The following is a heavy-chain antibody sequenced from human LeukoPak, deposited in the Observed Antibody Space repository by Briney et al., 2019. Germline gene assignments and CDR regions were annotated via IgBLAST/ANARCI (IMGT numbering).Heavy chain of an antibody. Sequence: ASVKVSCKASGYTFTGYYMHWARQAPGQGLEWMGRINPNSGGANYAQKFQGRVTMTRDTSISTAYMELSRLRSDDTAVYYCARDRSMKYFDYWGQGTLVTVSS. V-gene: IGHV1-2*06. CDR3: ARDRSMKYFDY. J-gene: IGHJ4*02. CDR2: INPNSGGA. CDR1: GYTFTGYY.